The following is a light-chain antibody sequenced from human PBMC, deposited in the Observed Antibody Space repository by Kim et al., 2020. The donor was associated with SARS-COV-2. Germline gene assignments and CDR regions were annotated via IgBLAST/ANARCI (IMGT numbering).Light chain of an antibody. CDR1: QSISSW. V-gene: IGKV1-5*03. CDR3: QQYNNLWT. J-gene: IGKJ1*01. Sequence: DIQMTQSPSILSASLGDRVTITCRASQSISSWLAWYQQKPGKAPNLLIYKASSLESGVPSRFSGSGSGTEFTLTISSLQPDDFATYYCQQYNNLWTFGKGTKVDIK. CDR2: KAS.